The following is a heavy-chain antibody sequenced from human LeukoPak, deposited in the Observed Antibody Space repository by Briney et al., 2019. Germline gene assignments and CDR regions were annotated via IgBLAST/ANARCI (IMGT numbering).Heavy chain of an antibody. J-gene: IGHJ3*02. CDR3: ARGWFPDI. Sequence: PSETLSLTCTVSGDSISSGDYYWSWIRQPAGKGLEWIGRISSSGSTYYNPSLKSRVTISVDTSKNQFSLKLSSVTAADTAVYYCARGWFPDIWGQGTMVTVSS. D-gene: IGHD3-10*01. V-gene: IGHV4-61*02. CDR1: GDSISSGDYY. CDR2: ISSSGST.